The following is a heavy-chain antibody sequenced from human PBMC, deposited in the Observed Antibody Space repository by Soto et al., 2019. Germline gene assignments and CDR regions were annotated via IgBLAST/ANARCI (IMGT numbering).Heavy chain of an antibody. J-gene: IGHJ5*02. V-gene: IGHV5-51*03. CDR1: GYSSTTNW. CDR2: IYPDDSDP. Sequence: EVQLVQSGAEMKKPGQSLKISCKGSGYSSTTNWIGWVRQMPGRGLEWMGIIYPDDSDPRYSPSFQGQVTISADKSINPAYLQWSSLKASDTAMYYCARGNSWFDTWGQGTLVTVSS. CDR3: ARGNSWFDT.